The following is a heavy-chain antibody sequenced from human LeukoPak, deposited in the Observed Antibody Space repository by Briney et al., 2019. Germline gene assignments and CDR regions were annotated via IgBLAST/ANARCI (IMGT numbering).Heavy chain of an antibody. D-gene: IGHD5-24*01. CDR1: GYTFTSYG. V-gene: IGHV1-18*01. CDR2: ISAYNGNT. J-gene: IGHJ3*02. CDR3: ARLRWLQTHDAFDI. Sequence: GASVKVSCKASGYTFTSYGISWVRQAPGQGLEWMGWISAYNGNTNYAQKLQGRVTMTTDTSTSTAYMELRSLRSDDTAVYYCARLRWLQTHDAFDIWGQGTMVTVSS.